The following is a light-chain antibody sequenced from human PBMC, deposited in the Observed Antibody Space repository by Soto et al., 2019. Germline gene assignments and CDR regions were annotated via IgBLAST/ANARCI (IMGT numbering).Light chain of an antibody. CDR3: QQRTYWPWT. CDR2: GAS. V-gene: IGKV3D-20*02. Sequence: EIVLTQSPGTLSLSPGERATLSCRASQSVGSNSLAWYQQKPGQAPRLLIYGASSRATGIPDRFSGSGSGTDFTLTISNLEPEDFAVYYCQQRTYWPWTFGQGTKVDI. CDR1: QSVGSNS. J-gene: IGKJ1*01.